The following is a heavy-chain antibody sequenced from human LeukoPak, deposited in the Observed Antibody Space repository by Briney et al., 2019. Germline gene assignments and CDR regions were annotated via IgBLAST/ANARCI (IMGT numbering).Heavy chain of an antibody. CDR2: ISYDGSNK. V-gene: IGHV3-30*04. CDR3: ARGSAFMVRGDGGFDP. CDR1: GFTFSSYA. Sequence: PGGSLRLSCAASGFTFSSYAMHWVRQAPGKGLEWVAVISYDGSNKYYADSVKGRFTISRDNSKNTLYLQMNSLRAEDTAVYYCARGSAFMVRGDGGFDPWGQGTLVTVSS. J-gene: IGHJ5*02. D-gene: IGHD3-10*01.